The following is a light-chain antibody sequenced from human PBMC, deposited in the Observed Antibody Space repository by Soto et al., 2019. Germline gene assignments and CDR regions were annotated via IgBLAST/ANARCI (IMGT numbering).Light chain of an antibody. CDR1: QSISSW. CDR3: QQYNSYSRT. CDR2: KAS. J-gene: IGKJ4*01. V-gene: IGKV1-5*03. Sequence: DIQMTQSPSTLSASVGDRVTITCRASQSISSWLAWYQQKPGKAPKLLIYKASSLEGGVPSRFSGSGSGTDLTLTINSVQPEDFATYSCQQYNSYSRTFGGGTKVDIK.